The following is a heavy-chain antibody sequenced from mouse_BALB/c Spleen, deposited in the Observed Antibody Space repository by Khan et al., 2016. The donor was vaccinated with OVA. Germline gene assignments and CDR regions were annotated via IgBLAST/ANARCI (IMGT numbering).Heavy chain of an antibody. D-gene: IGHD1-1*01. CDR3: ARTDYYGSSYYFDY. CDR2: IDPYNGGT. Sequence: EVQLQESGPELVKPGASVKVSCKASGYSFTDYNMFWVKQSHGKGLEWIGYIDPYNGGTSYNQKFRGKATLTVDKSSSTAFMHLSSLTSEDSAVFYGARTDYYGSSYYFDYWGQGTTLTVSS. CDR1: GYSFTDYN. V-gene: IGHV1S135*01. J-gene: IGHJ2*01.